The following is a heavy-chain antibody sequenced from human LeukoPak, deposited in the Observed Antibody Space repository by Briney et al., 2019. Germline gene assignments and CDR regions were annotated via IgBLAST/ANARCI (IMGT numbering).Heavy chain of an antibody. J-gene: IGHJ5*02. Sequence: SGGSLRLSCAASGFIFRSYAMSWVRQAPGQGLEWVSSISASGSSTFYADSVKGRSTIYRDNSKNTVSLQMNSLRAEDTAKYYCATNYGDYVNWFDPWGQGTLVTVSS. D-gene: IGHD4-17*01. V-gene: IGHV3-23*01. CDR3: ATNYGDYVNWFDP. CDR2: ISASGSST. CDR1: GFIFRSYA.